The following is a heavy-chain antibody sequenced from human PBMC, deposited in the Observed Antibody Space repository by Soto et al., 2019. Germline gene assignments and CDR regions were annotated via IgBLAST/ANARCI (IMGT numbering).Heavy chain of an antibody. CDR2: ISSSGSTI. CDR1: GFTFSDYY. D-gene: IGHD3-22*01. J-gene: IGHJ4*02. CDR3: AREHYYDSSGYLGSTDY. V-gene: IGHV3-11*01. Sequence: LRLSCAASGFTFSDYYMSWIRQAPGKGLEWVSYISSSGSTIYYADSVKGRFTISRDNAKNSLYLQMNSLRAEDTAVYYCAREHYYDSSGYLGSTDYWGQGTLVTVSS.